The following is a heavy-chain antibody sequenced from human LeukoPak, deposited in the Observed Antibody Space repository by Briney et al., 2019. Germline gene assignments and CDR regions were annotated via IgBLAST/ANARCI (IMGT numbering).Heavy chain of an antibody. D-gene: IGHD3-22*01. V-gene: IGHV3-30-3*01. CDR1: GFTFSSYA. Sequence: PGGSLRLSCAASGFTFSSYAMHWVRQAPGKGLEWVAVISYDGSNKYYADSVKGRFTISRDNSKNTLYLQMNSLRAEDTAVYYCARERLRANYYDSRGHHFDYWGQGTLVTVSS. CDR3: ARERLRANYYDSRGHHFDY. J-gene: IGHJ4*02. CDR2: ISYDGSNK.